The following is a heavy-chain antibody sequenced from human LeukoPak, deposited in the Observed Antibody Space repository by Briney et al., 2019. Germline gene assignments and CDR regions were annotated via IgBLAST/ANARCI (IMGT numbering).Heavy chain of an antibody. CDR2: ISGSGANT. CDR1: GFTFSSFA. V-gene: IGHV3-23*01. J-gene: IGHJ4*02. D-gene: IGHD6-6*01. CDR3: AKPRSPSSYYFDY. Sequence: GGSLRLSCAASGFTFSSFAMSWVRQAPGKGLEWVSAISGSGANTYYADSVEGRFTISRDNSKNTLYLQMNSLRAEDTAVYYCAKPRSPSSYYFDYWGQGTLVTVSS.